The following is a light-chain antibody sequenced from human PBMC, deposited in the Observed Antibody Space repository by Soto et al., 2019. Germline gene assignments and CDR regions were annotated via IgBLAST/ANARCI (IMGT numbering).Light chain of an antibody. V-gene: IGLV2-8*01. Sequence: QSVLTQPPSASGSRGQSVTISCTGTSSDVGGYNYVSWYQQHPGKAPKLMIYEVSKRPSGVPDRFSGSKSGNTASLTVSGCQPEDEADYYCSSYAGSNNLGVFGGGTKLTVL. CDR1: SSDVGGYNY. CDR2: EVS. J-gene: IGLJ3*02. CDR3: SSYAGSNNLGV.